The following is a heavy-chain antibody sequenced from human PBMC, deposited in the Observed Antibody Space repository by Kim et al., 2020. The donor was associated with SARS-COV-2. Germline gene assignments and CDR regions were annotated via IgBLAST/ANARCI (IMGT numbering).Heavy chain of an antibody. CDR3: ARHRGASSLFDS. Sequence: SETLSLTCTVSSDSISGSNYYWGWIRQPPGKELEWIGHIYDSGTTYYNPSLKSRVSISVDTSNNQFSLRLNSVTAADTAVYYCARHRGASSLFDSWGQGTLFTVSS. D-gene: IGHD3-10*01. V-gene: IGHV4-39*01. CDR2: IYDSGTT. CDR1: SDSISGSNYY. J-gene: IGHJ4*02.